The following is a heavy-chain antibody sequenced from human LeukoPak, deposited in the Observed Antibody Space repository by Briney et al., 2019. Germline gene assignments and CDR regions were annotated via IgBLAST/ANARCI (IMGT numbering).Heavy chain of an antibody. D-gene: IGHD6-13*01. CDR1: GFTFSSYA. J-gene: IGHJ4*02. Sequence: GGSLRLSCAASGFTFSSYAMSWVRQAPGKGLEWVSATSGSGGSTYYADSVKGRFTISRDNSKNTLYLQMNSLRAEDTAVYYCAKTPPWYSSSWYFDYWGQGTLVTVSS. CDR3: AKTPPWYSSSWYFDY. V-gene: IGHV3-23*01. CDR2: TSGSGGST.